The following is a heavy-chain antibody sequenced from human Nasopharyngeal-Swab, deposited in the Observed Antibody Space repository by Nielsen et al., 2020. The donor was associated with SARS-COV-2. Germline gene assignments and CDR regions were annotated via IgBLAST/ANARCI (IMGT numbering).Heavy chain of an antibody. D-gene: IGHD6-19*01. CDR1: GFTFSSYG. V-gene: IGHV3-33*01. CDR3: ARQVGQWLVLVSWFDP. Sequence: GESLKISCAASGFTFSSYGMHWVRQAPGKGLEWVAVIWYDGSNKYYADSVKGRFTISRDNSKNTLYLQMNSLRAEDTAVYYCARQVGQWLVLVSWFDPWGQGTLVTVSS. CDR2: IWYDGSNK. J-gene: IGHJ5*02.